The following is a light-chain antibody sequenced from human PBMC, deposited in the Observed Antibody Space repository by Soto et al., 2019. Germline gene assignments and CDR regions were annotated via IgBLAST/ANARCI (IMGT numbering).Light chain of an antibody. J-gene: IGKJ1*01. CDR3: QQYNNWPLWT. CDR1: QSVSRN. V-gene: IGKV3-15*01. CDR2: GAS. Sequence: EIVMTQSPATLSVSPGERATLSCRARQSVSRNLAWYQQKPGQAPRLLIYGASTRATGIPARFSGSGSGTEFTLTISSLQSEDFAVYYCQQYNNWPLWTFGQGTKVEI.